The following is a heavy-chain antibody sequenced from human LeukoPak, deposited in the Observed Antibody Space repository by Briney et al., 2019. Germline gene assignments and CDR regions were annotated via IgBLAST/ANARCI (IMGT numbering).Heavy chain of an antibody. CDR1: GFTVSSNY. Sequence: GGSLRLSCAASGFTVSSNYMSWVRQAPGKGLEWVSEIYSDGSTYYAASVKGRFSISRDNSKNTVYLQMNRLRAEDTAVYYCARRAGAYSHPYDYWGQGTLVTVSS. V-gene: IGHV3-53*01. CDR2: IYSDGST. CDR3: ARRAGAYSHPYDY. J-gene: IGHJ4*02. D-gene: IGHD4/OR15-4a*01.